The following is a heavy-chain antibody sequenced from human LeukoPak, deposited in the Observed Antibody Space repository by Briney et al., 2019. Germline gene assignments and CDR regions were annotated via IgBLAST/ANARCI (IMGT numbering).Heavy chain of an antibody. CDR3: AKGRDFLDY. CDR2: ISWDGGST. Sequence: GGSLRLSCAASGFTFDDYTMHWVRQAPGKGLEWVSLISWDGGSTYYADSVKGRFTIYRDNSKNTLYLQMNSMRTEDTALYYCAKGRDFLDYWGQGTLVTVSS. CDR1: GFTFDDYT. J-gene: IGHJ4*02. V-gene: IGHV3-43*01. D-gene: IGHD3-3*01.